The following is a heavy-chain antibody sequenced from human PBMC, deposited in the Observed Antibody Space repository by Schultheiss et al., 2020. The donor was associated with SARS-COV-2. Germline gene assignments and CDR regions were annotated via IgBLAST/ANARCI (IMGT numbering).Heavy chain of an antibody. CDR2: INPNSGGT. CDR1: GYTFTGYY. Sequence: KVSCKASGYTFTGYYMHWVRQAPGQGLEWMGWINPNSGGTNYAQKFQGRVTMTRDTSISTAYMELSRLRSDDTAVYYCARDGGIVVVPAPFDYWGQGTLVTVSS. J-gene: IGHJ4*02. CDR3: ARDGGIVVVPAPFDY. D-gene: IGHD2-2*01. V-gene: IGHV1-2*02.